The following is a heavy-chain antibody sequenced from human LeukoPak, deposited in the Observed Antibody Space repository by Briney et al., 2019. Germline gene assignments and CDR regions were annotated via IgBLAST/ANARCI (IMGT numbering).Heavy chain of an antibody. CDR2: ISGSGGST. Sequence: GGSLRLSCAASGFTFSSYAMSWVRQAPGKGLEWVSAISGSGGSTYYADSVKGRFTISRDNSKTTLYLQMNSLRAEDTALYYCADQGFSVTPAYGAQGTVVPVSS. CDR1: GFTFSSYA. V-gene: IGHV3-23*01. CDR3: ADQGFSVTPAY. J-gene: IGHJ4*02. D-gene: IGHD4-11*01.